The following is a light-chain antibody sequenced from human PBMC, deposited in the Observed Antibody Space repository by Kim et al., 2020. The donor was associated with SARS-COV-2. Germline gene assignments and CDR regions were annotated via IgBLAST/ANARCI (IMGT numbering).Light chain of an antibody. CDR1: QSISSY. Sequence: ASVRDRVTSVCRASQSISSYLNWYQQRPEKTPKRLFYAAFSLQSVVPSRFCGSGSGTDFTLTISSLQPEDLATYYCQQSYSTPRTFGPGTKVDIK. V-gene: IGKV1-39*01. CDR3: QQSYSTPRT. J-gene: IGKJ3*01. CDR2: AAF.